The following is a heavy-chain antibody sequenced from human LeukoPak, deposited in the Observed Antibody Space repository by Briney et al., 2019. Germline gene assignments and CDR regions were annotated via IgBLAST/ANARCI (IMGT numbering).Heavy chain of an antibody. CDR1: GYTFTSYY. V-gene: IGHV1-46*01. D-gene: IGHD3-3*01. CDR2: INPSGGST. Sequence: ASVKVSCKASGYTFTSYYMHWVRQAPGQGLEWMGIINPSGGSTSYAQKFQGRVTMTRDTSISTAYMELSRLRSDDTAVYYCARDPVPYYDFWSGYYVLDWFDPWGQGTLVTVSS. CDR3: ARDPVPYYDFWSGYYVLDWFDP. J-gene: IGHJ5*02.